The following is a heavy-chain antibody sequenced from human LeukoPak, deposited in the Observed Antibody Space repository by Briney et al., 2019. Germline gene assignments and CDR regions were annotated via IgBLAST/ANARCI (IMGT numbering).Heavy chain of an antibody. V-gene: IGHV3-7*01. CDR3: ARDGVLLWFGELLFLDY. J-gene: IGHJ4*02. CDR1: GFTFSTYW. D-gene: IGHD3-10*01. Sequence: GRSLRLSCAASGFTFSTYWMSWVRQAPGKGLEWVANIKQDGSEKYYVDSVKGRFTISRDNAKNSLYLQMNSLRAEDTAVYSCARDGVLLWFGELLFLDYWGQGTLVTASS. CDR2: IKQDGSEK.